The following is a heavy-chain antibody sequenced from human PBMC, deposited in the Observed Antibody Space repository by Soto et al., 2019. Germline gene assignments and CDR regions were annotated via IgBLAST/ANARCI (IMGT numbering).Heavy chain of an antibody. V-gene: IGHV1-18*01. J-gene: IGHJ4*02. CDR3: ARVQAVSIVVVPAAIDY. D-gene: IGHD2-2*01. Sequence: ASVKLSCKASGYTFTSYGISWVRQAPGQGLEWMGWISAYNGNTNYAQKLQGRVTMATDTSTSTAYMELRSLRSDDTAVYYCARVQAVSIVVVPAAIDYWGQGTLVTVSS. CDR2: ISAYNGNT. CDR1: GYTFTSYG.